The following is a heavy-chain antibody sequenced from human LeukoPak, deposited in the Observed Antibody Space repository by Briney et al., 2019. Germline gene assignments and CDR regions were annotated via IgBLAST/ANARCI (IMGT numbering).Heavy chain of an antibody. CDR1: GDSVSSNSAA. V-gene: IGHV6-1*01. J-gene: IGHJ6*03. CDR3: ARGAAGWARMSYYYYMDV. Sequence: SQTLSLTCAISGDSVSSNSAAWNWIRQSPSRGLKWLGRTYYRSKWYNDYAVSVKSRITINPDTSKNQFSLQLNSVTPEDTAVYYCARGAAGWARMSYYYYMDVWGKGTTVTVSS. D-gene: IGHD2-15*01. CDR2: TYYRSKWYN.